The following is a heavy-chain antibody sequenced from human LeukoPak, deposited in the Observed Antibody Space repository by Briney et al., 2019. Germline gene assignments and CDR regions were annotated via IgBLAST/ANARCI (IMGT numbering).Heavy chain of an antibody. J-gene: IGHJ6*03. D-gene: IGHD3-10*01. V-gene: IGHV4-39*01. CDR1: GGSISSSSYY. Sequence: SETLSLTCTVAGGSISSSSYYWGWIRQPPGKGLEWIGSIYYSGSTYYNPSLKSRVTISVDTSKNQFSLKLSSVTAADTAVYYCASNGYYYGSGSYYYYYYMDVWGKGTTVTISS. CDR2: IYYSGST. CDR3: ASNGYYYGSGSYYYYYYMDV.